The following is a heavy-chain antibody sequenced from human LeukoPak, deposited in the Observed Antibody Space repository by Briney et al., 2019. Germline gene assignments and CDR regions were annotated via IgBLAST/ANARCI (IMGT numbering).Heavy chain of an antibody. V-gene: IGHV3-23*01. J-gene: IGHJ4*02. D-gene: IGHD3-10*01. Sequence: TGGSLRLSCAASGFTLGSYEMSWVRQAPGKGLEGVLSISDGGGTTYDAASVKGPFTISSDTSKNTVYLQMNSLRAEDTAVYSCAKLHMHYSFIDSWGQGIRVTVSS. CDR2: ISDGGGTT. CDR3: AKLHMHYSFIDS. CDR1: GFTLGSYE.